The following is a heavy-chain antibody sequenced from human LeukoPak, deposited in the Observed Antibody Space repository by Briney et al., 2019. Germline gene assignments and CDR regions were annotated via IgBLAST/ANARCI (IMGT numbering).Heavy chain of an antibody. D-gene: IGHD4-17*01. V-gene: IGHV1-69*13. J-gene: IGHJ4*02. Sequence: SVKVSCKASGGTFSSYAISWVRQAPGQGLEWMGGIIPIFGTANYAQKFQGRVTITADESTSTAYMELSSLRSEDTAVYYCARIVLPYRTTSAFDYWGQGTLVTVSS. CDR3: ARIVLPYRTTSAFDY. CDR1: GGTFSSYA. CDR2: IIPIFGTA.